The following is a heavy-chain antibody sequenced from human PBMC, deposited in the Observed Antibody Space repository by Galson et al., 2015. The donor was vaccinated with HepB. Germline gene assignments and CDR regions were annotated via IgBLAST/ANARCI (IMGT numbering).Heavy chain of an antibody. CDR2: IIPLFGTA. CDR1: GGTFSNYA. Sequence: SVKVSCKASGGTFSNYAIDWVRQAPGQGLEWIGGIIPLFGTAKYAQIFQGRVTITADTSTSTAYMELSSLRPEDTAVYYCARVRVGATVVFDYWGQGTLVTVSS. J-gene: IGHJ4*02. V-gene: IGHV1-69*06. D-gene: IGHD1-26*01. CDR3: ARVRVGATVVFDY.